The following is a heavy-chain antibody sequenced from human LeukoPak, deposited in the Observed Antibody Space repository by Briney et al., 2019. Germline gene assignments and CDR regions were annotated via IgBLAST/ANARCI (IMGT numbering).Heavy chain of an antibody. D-gene: IGHD3-10*01. CDR1: VDSVSSNSAA. V-gene: IGHV6-1*01. CDR3: AREPTVSGSYYGYYYMDV. J-gene: IGHJ6*03. Sequence: SQTLSLTCALSVDSVSSNSAAWNWIRQSPSRGLEWLGRTYYRSKWYNYYAVSVKSRITINPNTSKNQFSLQLNSVTPEDTAVYYCAREPTVSGSYYGYYYMDVWGKGTTVTVSS. CDR2: TYYRSKWYN.